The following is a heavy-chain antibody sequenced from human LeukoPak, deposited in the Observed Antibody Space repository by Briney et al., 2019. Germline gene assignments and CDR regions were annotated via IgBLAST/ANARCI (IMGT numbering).Heavy chain of an antibody. CDR3: ANRYGDCDY. Sequence: ASVKVSCKASGGTFSSYANSWVRQAPGQGLEWMGGIIPIFGTANYAQKFQGRVTITADESASTAYMELSSLRSEDTAVYYCANRYGDCDYWGQGTLVTVSS. D-gene: IGHD4-17*01. J-gene: IGHJ4*02. CDR1: GGTFSSYA. V-gene: IGHV1-69*13. CDR2: IIPIFGTA.